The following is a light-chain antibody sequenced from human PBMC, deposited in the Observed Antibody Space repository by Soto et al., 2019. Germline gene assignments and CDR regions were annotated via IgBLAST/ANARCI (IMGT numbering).Light chain of an antibody. J-gene: IGKJ1*01. CDR2: AAS. CDR3: QQYAKAPLT. Sequence: DIRMTQSPSSLSASVGDRVTITCRASQAISNSLAWYQQKPGKVPKLLIYAASTLQSGVPSRFSGSGSGTDFTLTISRLEPEDFAVYYCQQYAKAPLTFGQGTKVDI. V-gene: IGKV1-27*01. CDR1: QAISNS.